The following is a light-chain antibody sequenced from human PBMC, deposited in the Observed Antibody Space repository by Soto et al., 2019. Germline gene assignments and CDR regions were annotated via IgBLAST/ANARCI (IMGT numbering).Light chain of an antibody. V-gene: IGKV3-15*01. Sequence: EIVMTQSPGTLSLSPGETATLSCRASQSVNSNYLAWYQQKPGQSPRRLIYGISARATDVPARFSGSGSGTEFTLTISSLQSEDFAVYYCQQYSKWPITFGQGTRLEIK. J-gene: IGKJ5*01. CDR2: GIS. CDR3: QQYSKWPIT. CDR1: QSVNSN.